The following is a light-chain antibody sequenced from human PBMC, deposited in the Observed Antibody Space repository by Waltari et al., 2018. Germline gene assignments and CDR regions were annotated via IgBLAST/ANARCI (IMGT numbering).Light chain of an antibody. CDR3: QQYYSTPPFT. J-gene: IGKJ3*01. Sequence: IVMTQSPDSLAVSLGGRATINCKSSQSILYSSNNENYLAWYQQKPGQPPKLLIYWASTRESGVPDRFSGSGSGTDFALTITSLQAEDVAVYYCQQYYSTPPFTFGPGTKVDIK. V-gene: IGKV4-1*01. CDR1: QSILYSSNNENY. CDR2: WAS.